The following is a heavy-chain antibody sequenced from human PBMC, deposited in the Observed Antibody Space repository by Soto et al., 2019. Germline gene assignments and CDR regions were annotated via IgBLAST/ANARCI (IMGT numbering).Heavy chain of an antibody. CDR2: ISSSGSTI. CDR3: ARVTVTTPRFYYYYYYMDV. D-gene: IGHD4-17*01. Sequence: QVRLVESGGGLVKPGGSLRLSCAASGFTFSDYYMSWIRQAPGKGLEWVSYISSSGSTIYYADSVKGRFTISRDNAKNSLYLQMNSLRAEDTAVYYCARVTVTTPRFYYYYYYMDVWGKGTTVTVSS. J-gene: IGHJ6*03. CDR1: GFTFSDYY. V-gene: IGHV3-11*01.